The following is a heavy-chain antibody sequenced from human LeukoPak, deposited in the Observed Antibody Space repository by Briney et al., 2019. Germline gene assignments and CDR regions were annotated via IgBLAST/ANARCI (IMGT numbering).Heavy chain of an antibody. CDR3: ARLSMVRGKYYYYYYGMDV. V-gene: IGHV4-59*12. J-gene: IGHJ6*02. D-gene: IGHD3-10*01. Sequence: KPSETLSLTCTVSGGSISSYYWSWIRQPPGKGLEWIGYIYYSGSTNYNPSLKSRVTISVDTSKNQFSLKLSSVTAADTAVYYCARLSMVRGKYYYYYYGMDVWGQGTTVTVSS. CDR2: IYYSGST. CDR1: GGSISSYY.